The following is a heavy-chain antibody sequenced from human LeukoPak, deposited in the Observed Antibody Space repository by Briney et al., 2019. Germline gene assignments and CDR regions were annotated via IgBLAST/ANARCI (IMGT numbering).Heavy chain of an antibody. V-gene: IGHV3-9*01. Sequence: GGSLRLSCAASGFTFDDYAMHWVRQAPGKGLEWVSGISWNSGSIGYADPVKGRFTISRDNAKNSLYLQMNSLRAEDTAVYYCARDRSVLRYFDWFEYFQHWGQGTLVTISS. CDR2: ISWNSGSI. D-gene: IGHD3-9*01. CDR3: ARDRSVLRYFDWFEYFQH. J-gene: IGHJ1*01. CDR1: GFTFDDYA.